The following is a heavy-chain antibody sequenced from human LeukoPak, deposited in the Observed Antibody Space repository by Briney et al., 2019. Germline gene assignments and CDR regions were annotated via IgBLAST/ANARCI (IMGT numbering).Heavy chain of an antibody. J-gene: IGHJ4*02. CDR3: AKHVSGSLFYFDH. V-gene: IGHV3-23*01. Sequence: GGSLRLSCAASGFTFRNCAMSWVRQAPGKGLEWVSGISGTGYNTYYADSVKGRFTISRDNSKNTLYLQMNSLGAEDTAVYYCAKHVSGSLFYFDHWGQRTLVTVSS. CDR2: ISGTGYNT. CDR1: GFTFRNCA. D-gene: IGHD3-10*01.